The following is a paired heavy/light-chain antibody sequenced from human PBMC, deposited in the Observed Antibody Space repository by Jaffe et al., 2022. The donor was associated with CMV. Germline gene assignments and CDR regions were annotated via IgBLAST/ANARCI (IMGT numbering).Light chain of an antibody. CDR1: QSVGNY. CDR3: LQRTRWLT. V-gene: IGKV3-11*01. CDR2: NVD. Sequence: DIVLTQSPATLSLTPGERATLSCRASQSVGNYLAWYQQKPGQAPKLLIYNVDNRATGIPARFSGSGSGTDFTLTISSLEPEDFGVYYCLQRTRWLTFGGGTRVEVK. J-gene: IGKJ4*01.
Heavy chain of an antibody. CDR2: VYFSGTV. CDR1: GGSISNYY. CDR3: VRGPGSIVAVTTDLDF. D-gene: IGHD2-21*02. V-gene: IGHV4-59*01. J-gene: IGHJ4*02. Sequence: QVQLQESGPRLVKPSETLSLTCTISGGSISNYYWSWIRQSPGKGLEWIGYVYFSGTVNYNPSLKSRVTILVDRPKNQFFLELRSVTAADTALYYCVRGPGSIVAVTTDLDFWGPGTLVTVSS.